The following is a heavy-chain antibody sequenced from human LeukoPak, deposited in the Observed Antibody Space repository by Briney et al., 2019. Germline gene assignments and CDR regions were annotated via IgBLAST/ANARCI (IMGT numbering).Heavy chain of an antibody. V-gene: IGHV3-11*06. CDR1: GFSFSDNY. CDR2: ISNSGSYT. Sequence: KPGGSLRLSCAASGFSFSDNYMSWIRQAPGKGLEWVSYISNSGSYTNYPDSVKGRFTISRDNARNSLYLQMNSLRAEDTAVYYCARDLVQLWSKDYWGQGTLVTVSS. J-gene: IGHJ4*02. CDR3: ARDLVQLWSKDY. D-gene: IGHD5-18*01.